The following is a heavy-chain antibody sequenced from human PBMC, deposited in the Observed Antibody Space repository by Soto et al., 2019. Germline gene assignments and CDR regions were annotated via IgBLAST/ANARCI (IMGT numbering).Heavy chain of an antibody. D-gene: IGHD2-2*01. Sequence: PGESLKISCKGFGYSFTSYLIGWVRQMPGRGLGWMGIIYPGDSDTRYSTSFQGQVTISADKSISTAYLQWSSLKASDTAMYYCAMGCSSTSCYHNYYYYGMDVWGQGTTVTVSS. V-gene: IGHV5-51*01. CDR3: AMGCSSTSCYHNYYYYGMDV. CDR2: IYPGDSDT. CDR1: GYSFTSYL. J-gene: IGHJ6*02.